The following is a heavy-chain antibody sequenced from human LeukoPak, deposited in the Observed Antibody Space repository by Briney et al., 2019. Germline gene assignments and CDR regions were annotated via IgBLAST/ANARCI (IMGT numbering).Heavy chain of an antibody. Sequence: TGGSLTLSCAASGFSFSNSWMIWVRQAPGDGLEWVALMNQGGTTKYHVYSVKGRFTISRDNDKNSLHLHMSRLRVEDTAVYYCARDPQNRALDYWGQGTQVTVSS. CDR3: ARDPQNRALDY. D-gene: IGHD1-14*01. CDR1: GFSFSNSW. V-gene: IGHV3-7*01. CDR2: MNQGGTTK. J-gene: IGHJ4*02.